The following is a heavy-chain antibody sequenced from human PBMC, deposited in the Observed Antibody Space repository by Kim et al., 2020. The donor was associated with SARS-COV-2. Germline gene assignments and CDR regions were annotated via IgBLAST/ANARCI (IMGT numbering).Heavy chain of an antibody. V-gene: IGHV3-21*01. CDR3: ERGSTVTRRRPQYYFDY. J-gene: IGHJ4*02. CDR2: ISSSSSYI. D-gene: IGHD4-17*01. CDR1: GFTFSSYS. Sequence: GGSLRLSCAASGFTFSSYSMNWVRQAPGKGLEWVSSISSSSSYIYYADSVKGRFTISRDNAKNSLYLQMNSLRAEDTAVYYCERGSTVTRRRPQYYFDYWGQGTLVTVSS.